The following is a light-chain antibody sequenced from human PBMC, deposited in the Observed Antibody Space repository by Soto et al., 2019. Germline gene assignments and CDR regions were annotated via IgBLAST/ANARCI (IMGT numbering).Light chain of an antibody. Sequence: EIGMTQSPATLSVSPGERVTLSCRASQSVNTNLAWYQQKPGQAPRLLIYGASTRAAGIPASFSGSGSGPEFTLTISSLQSEDFGVYYCQQYRSWPRTFGQGTKVDI. V-gene: IGKV3-15*01. CDR3: QQYRSWPRT. CDR1: QSVNTN. J-gene: IGKJ1*01. CDR2: GAS.